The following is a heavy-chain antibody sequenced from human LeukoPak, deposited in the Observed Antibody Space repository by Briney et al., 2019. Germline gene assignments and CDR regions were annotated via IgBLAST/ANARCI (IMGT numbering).Heavy chain of an antibody. V-gene: IGHV2-5*02. CDR1: GFSLSTPGVA. CDR2: IYWDGDK. CDR3: AYERGSGWYYDVFDM. J-gene: IGHJ3*02. Sequence: SGPTLVNPTQTLTLTCTFSGFSLSTPGVAVGWIRQPPGKALEWLALIYWDGDKRYSPSLKNRGTIFKDTSKKVVVLKLDNVDPLDTGTYYCAYERGSGWYYDVFDMWGQGIMITISS. D-gene: IGHD6-19*01.